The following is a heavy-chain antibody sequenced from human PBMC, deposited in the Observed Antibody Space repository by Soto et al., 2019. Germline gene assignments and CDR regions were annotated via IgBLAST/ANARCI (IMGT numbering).Heavy chain of an antibody. CDR2: INPDGSAT. J-gene: IGHJ4*02. CDR3: GRGGSDSPMAPGY. CDR1: GFTFSSYW. V-gene: IGHV3-74*01. Sequence: GSLRLSCAASGFTFSSYWMHWVRQAPGKGLVWVSRINPDGSATNYADSVKGRFTISRDNAKNTLYLQMNSLRAEDTAVFYCGRGGSDSPMAPGYWGQGTLVTRLL. D-gene: IGHD5-18*01.